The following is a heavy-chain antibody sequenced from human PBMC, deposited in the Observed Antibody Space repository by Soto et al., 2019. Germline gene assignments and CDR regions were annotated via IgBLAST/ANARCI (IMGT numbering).Heavy chain of an antibody. Sequence: QVQLQESGPGLVKPSQTLSLTCTVSGGSISSGDYYWSWIRQPPGKGLEWIGYIYYSGRTYYNPSLKSRVTISVDTSKNQFSLKLSSVTAADTAVYYCARDTGYYDILTGYQQTYFDYWGQGTLVTVSS. CDR1: GGSISSGDYY. J-gene: IGHJ4*02. CDR2: IYYSGRT. V-gene: IGHV4-30-4*01. CDR3: ARDTGYYDILTGYQQTYFDY. D-gene: IGHD3-9*01.